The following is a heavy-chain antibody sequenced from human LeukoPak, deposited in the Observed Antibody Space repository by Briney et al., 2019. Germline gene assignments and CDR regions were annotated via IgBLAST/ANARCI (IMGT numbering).Heavy chain of an antibody. D-gene: IGHD2-21*02. J-gene: IGHJ3*02. Sequence: SVKVSCKASGGTFSNYAISWVRQAPGQGLEWMGGIIPIFGIADYAQKFQGRVTISADESTSTAYMELYSLTSEDTALYYCARTFSESRSDWPPNPKYDAFDIWGQGTVVTVSS. CDR3: ARTFSESRSDWPPNPKYDAFDI. V-gene: IGHV1-69*01. CDR1: GGTFSNYA. CDR2: IIPIFGIA.